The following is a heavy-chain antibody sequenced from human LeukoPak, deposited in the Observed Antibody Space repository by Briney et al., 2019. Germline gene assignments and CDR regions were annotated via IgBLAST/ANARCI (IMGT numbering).Heavy chain of an antibody. CDR3: ARFGYCSGGSCP. CDR1: GFTFSSYG. Sequence: PGGSLRLSCAASGFTFSSYGMHWVRQAPGKGLEWVAFIRYDGSNKYYADSVKGQFTISRDDSKNSLYLQMNSLRAEDTAVYYCARFGYCSGGSCPWGQGTLVTVSS. D-gene: IGHD2-15*01. V-gene: IGHV3-30*02. CDR2: IRYDGSNK. J-gene: IGHJ4*02.